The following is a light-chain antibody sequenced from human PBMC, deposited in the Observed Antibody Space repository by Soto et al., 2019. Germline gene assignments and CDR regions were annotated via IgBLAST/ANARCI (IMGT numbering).Light chain of an antibody. CDR3: QQRNKWPPIFT. CDR1: QSVSTY. CDR2: DVS. V-gene: IGKV3-11*01. Sequence: EIVLTQSPATLSLSPGERATLSCRASQSVSTYLAWYQQKPGQSPRLLVYDVSIRATGIPARFSGSGSGTDFTLTISSLEPEDFAVYYCQQRNKWPPIFTLGPGTKVDF. J-gene: IGKJ3*01.